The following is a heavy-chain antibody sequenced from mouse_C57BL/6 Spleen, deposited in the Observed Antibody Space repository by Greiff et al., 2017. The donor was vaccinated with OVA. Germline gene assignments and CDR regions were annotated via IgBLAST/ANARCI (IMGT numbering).Heavy chain of an antibody. J-gene: IGHJ4*01. CDR2: INPNNGGT. Sequence: VQLQQSGPELVKPGASVKISCKASGYTFTDYYMNWVKQSHGKSLEWIGDINPNNGGTSYNQKFKGKATLTVDKSSSTAYMELRSLTSEDSAVYYCARFSYYDYEGDYWGQGTSVTVSS. D-gene: IGHD2-4*01. V-gene: IGHV1-26*01. CDR3: ARFSYYDYEGDY. CDR1: GYTFTDYY.